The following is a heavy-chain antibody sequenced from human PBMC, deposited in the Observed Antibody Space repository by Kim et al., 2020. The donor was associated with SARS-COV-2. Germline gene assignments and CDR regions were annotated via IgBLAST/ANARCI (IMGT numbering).Heavy chain of an antibody. CDR1: GGSISSYY. J-gene: IGHJ5*02. D-gene: IGHD1-26*01. Sequence: SETLSLTCTVSGGSISSYYWSWIRQPPGKGLEWIGYIYYSGSTNYNPSLKSRVTISVDTSKNQFSLKLSSVTAADTAVYYCARDVAPIVGAPDYWFDPWGQGTLVTVSS. CDR3: ARDVAPIVGAPDYWFDP. V-gene: IGHV4-59*01. CDR2: IYYSGST.